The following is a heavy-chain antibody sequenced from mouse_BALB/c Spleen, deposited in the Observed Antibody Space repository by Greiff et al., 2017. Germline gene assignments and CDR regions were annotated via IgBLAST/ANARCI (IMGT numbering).Heavy chain of an antibody. CDR3: ARHDTTVVAKNYFDY. Sequence: EVNVVESGGGLVKPGGSLKLSCAASGFTFSSYAMSWVRQTPEKRLEWVATISSGGSYTYYPDSVKGRFTISRDNAKNTLYLQMSSLKSEDTAMYYCARHDTTVVAKNYFDYWGQGTTLTVSS. J-gene: IGHJ2*01. CDR2: ISSGGSYT. V-gene: IGHV5-9-3*01. CDR1: GFTFSSYA. D-gene: IGHD1-1*01.